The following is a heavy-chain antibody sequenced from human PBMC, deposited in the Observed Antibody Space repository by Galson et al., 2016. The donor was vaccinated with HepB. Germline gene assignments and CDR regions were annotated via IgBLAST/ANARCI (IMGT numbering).Heavy chain of an antibody. CDR1: GFTFSSYE. D-gene: IGHD1-26*01. CDR3: ARGGNYGYT. J-gene: IGHJ4*02. Sequence: SLRLSCAASGFTFSSYEMIWVRQASGRGLEWVSYISSSGSDIYYTESVRGRFTISRDNVDNSLYLQMNSLRVEDTAVYYCARGGNYGYTWGLGTLVTVSS. CDR2: ISSSGSDI. V-gene: IGHV3-48*03.